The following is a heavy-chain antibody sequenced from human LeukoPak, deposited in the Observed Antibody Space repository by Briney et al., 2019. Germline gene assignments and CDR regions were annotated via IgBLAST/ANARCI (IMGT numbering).Heavy chain of an antibody. CDR3: ARDLYCSSTSCDDAFDI. D-gene: IGHD2-2*01. CDR2: IYTSGST. J-gene: IGHJ3*02. V-gene: IGHV4-4*07. Sequence: SETLSLTCTVSGGSISSYYWSWIRQPAGKGLEWIGRIYTSGSTNYNPSLKSRVTMSVDTSKNQFSLKLSSVTVADTAVYYCARDLYCSSTSCDDAFDIWGQGTMVTVSS. CDR1: GGSISSYY.